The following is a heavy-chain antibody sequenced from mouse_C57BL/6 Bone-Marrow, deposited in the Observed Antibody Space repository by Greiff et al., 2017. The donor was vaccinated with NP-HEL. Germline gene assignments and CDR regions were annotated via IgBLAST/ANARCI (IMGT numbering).Heavy chain of an antibody. Sequence: VQLQQSGAELVRPGASVKLSCKASGYTFTDYYINWVKQRPGQGLEWIARIYPGSGNTYYNEKFKGKATLTAETSSSTAYMQLSSLTSEDSAVYFCARYGYYGYFDDWGTGTSVTVSS. V-gene: IGHV1-76*01. CDR3: ARYGYYGYFDD. D-gene: IGHD2-2*01. CDR1: GYTFTDYY. J-gene: IGHJ1*03. CDR2: IYPGSGNT.